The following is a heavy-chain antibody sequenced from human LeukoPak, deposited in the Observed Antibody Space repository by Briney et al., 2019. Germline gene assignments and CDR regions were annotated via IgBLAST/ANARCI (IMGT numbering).Heavy chain of an antibody. Sequence: SETLSLTCAVYGGSFSGYYWSWVRQSPEKGLEWIASLLYSGSAHYNPSLRSRVAISGDTSNNQFSLKLTSVTTADTAVYFCARTGRRGYFDFWGRGTPVTVSS. CDR1: GGSFSGYY. D-gene: IGHD1-14*01. CDR2: LLYSGSA. CDR3: ARTGRRGYFDF. J-gene: IGHJ2*01. V-gene: IGHV4-34*12.